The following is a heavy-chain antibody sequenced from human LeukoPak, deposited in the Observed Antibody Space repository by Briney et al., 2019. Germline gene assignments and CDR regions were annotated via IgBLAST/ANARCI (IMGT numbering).Heavy chain of an antibody. CDR3: AKGPFGVVIILAGHFDY. Sequence: GGSLRLSFEASGFPFGSMPMTGARRAPGKGREWASPIIGSGGSTYYADSVKGRFTISRDNSKNTLYLQMNSLRAEDTAVYYCAKGPFGVVIILAGHFDYWGQGTLVTVSS. CDR1: GFPFGSMP. V-gene: IGHV3-23*01. D-gene: IGHD3-3*01. CDR2: IIGSGGST. J-gene: IGHJ4*02.